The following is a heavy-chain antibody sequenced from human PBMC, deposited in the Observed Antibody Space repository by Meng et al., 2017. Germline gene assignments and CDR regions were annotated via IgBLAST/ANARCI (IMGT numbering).Heavy chain of an antibody. CDR1: GFTFSSYA. CDR3: ARDRWTTVTRSPDY. V-gene: IGHV3-30*01. Sequence: GGSLRLSCAASGFTFSSYAMHWVRQAPGKGLEWVAVISYDESNKYYADSVKGRFTISRDKSKNTLYLQMNSLRAEDTAVYYCARDRWTTVTRSPDYWGQGTRVTVSS. D-gene: IGHD4-17*01. CDR2: ISYDESNK. J-gene: IGHJ4*02.